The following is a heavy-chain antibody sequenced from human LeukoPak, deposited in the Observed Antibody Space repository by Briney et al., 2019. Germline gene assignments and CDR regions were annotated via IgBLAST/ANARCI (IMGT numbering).Heavy chain of an antibody. Sequence: GGSLRLFCSASGFTFSNFGMHWVRQAPGKGLEYVSAISGNGGSTHYADSVRGRFTISRDNSKNTLYLQMTSLKAEDTAVYYCVKEHCSSTSCFYFDYWGQGTLVTVSS. CDR1: GFTFSNFG. CDR3: VKEHCSSTSCFYFDY. J-gene: IGHJ4*02. CDR2: ISGNGGST. D-gene: IGHD2-2*01. V-gene: IGHV3-64D*06.